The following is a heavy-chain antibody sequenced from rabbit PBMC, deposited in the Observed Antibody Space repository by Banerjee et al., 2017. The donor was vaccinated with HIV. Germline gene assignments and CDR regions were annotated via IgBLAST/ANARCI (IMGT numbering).Heavy chain of an antibody. Sequence: QEQLEESGGDLVKPGGTLTLTCKASGIDFSSYYYMCWVRQAPGKGLEWIGYIEVGFGSAYYASWAKGRFTISKTSSTTVTLQMTSLTAADTATYFCARDLAGVTGWNFGLWGPGTLVTVS. CDR1: GIDFSSYYY. CDR2: IEVGFGSA. J-gene: IGHJ4*01. CDR3: ARDLAGVTGWNFGL. V-gene: IGHV1S45*01. D-gene: IGHD4-1*01.